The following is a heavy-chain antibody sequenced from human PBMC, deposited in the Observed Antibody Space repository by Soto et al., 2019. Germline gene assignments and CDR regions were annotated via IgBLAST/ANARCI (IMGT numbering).Heavy chain of an antibody. CDR1: GFTVSYNY. D-gene: IGHD3-10*01. CDR3: ARYTMVRGVMYRAFYGMDV. Sequence: VQLVETGGGLMQPGESLRLSCAASGFTVSYNYMSWVRQAPGKGLEWVSYISSSGSTIYYADSVKGRFTISRDNAKNSLYLQMNSLRAEDTAVYYCARYTMVRGVMYRAFYGMDVWGQGTTVTVSS. CDR2: ISSSGSTI. V-gene: IGHV3-11*01. J-gene: IGHJ6*02.